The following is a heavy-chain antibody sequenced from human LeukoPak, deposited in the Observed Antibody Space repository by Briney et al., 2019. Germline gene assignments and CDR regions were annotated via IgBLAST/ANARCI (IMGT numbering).Heavy chain of an antibody. CDR1: GFTFSSDA. Sequence: GGSLRLSCVASGFTFSSDAMTWVRQAPGKGLEWVAGIIGGSGASTYYADSAKGRFTVSRDNSRNTVYLQMNRLRAEDTALYYCAKDWHFDLWAVAPWSLSPQ. J-gene: IGHJ2*01. CDR2: IIGGSGAST. V-gene: IGHV3-23*01. CDR3: AKDWHFDL.